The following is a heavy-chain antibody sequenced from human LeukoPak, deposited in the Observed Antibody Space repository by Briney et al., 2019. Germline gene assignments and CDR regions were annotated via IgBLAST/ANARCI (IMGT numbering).Heavy chain of an antibody. CDR2: IYYSGST. Sequence: PSETLSLTCTVSGGSISSYYWSWLRQPPGKGLEWLGYIYYSGSTNYNPSLKSRVTISVDTSKNQFSLKLSSVTAADTAVYYCARGRISRGFYYYYGMDVWGQGTTVTVSS. J-gene: IGHJ6*02. CDR3: ARGRISRGFYYYYGMDV. D-gene: IGHD2/OR15-2a*01. V-gene: IGHV4-59*01. CDR1: GGSISSYY.